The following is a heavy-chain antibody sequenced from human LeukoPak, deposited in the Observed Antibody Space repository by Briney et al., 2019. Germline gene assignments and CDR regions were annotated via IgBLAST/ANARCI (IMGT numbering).Heavy chain of an antibody. CDR1: GDSVSSKNAA. CDR2: TYYRSKWYN. V-gene: IGHV6-1*01. CDR3: ASTNTFDY. J-gene: IGHJ4*02. Sequence: SQTLSLTCAISGDSVSSKNAAWNWIRQSPSRGLEWLGRTYYRSKWYNDYAVSVRGRITINADTSKNQFSLLLNSVTPEDTAVYYCASTNTFDYWGQGSQVTVSP.